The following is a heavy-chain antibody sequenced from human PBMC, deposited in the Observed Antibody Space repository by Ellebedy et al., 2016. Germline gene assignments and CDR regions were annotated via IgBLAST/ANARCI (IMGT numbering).Heavy chain of an antibody. CDR2: IDWHDDE. CDR3: ARIRVDTTMVHYFDY. CDR1: GFSLSTSGMS. Sequence: SGPTLVXPTQTLTLTCTFSGFSLSTSGMSVSWIRQPPGKALEWLALIDWHDDEYYSTSLKSRLTISKDTSKNQVVLTMTNMDPVDTATYYCARIRVDTTMVHYFDYWGQGTLVTVSS. V-gene: IGHV2-70*01. J-gene: IGHJ4*02. D-gene: IGHD5-18*01.